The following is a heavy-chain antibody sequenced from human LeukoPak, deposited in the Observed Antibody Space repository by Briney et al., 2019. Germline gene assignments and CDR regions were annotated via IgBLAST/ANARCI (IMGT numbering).Heavy chain of an antibody. D-gene: IGHD6-19*01. V-gene: IGHV4-34*01. CDR1: GGSFSGYY. J-gene: IGHJ6*03. Sequence: SETLSLTCAVYGGSFSGYYWSWIRHPPGKGLEWIGEINHSGSTNYNPSPKSRVTISVDTSKNQFSLKLSSVTAADTAVYYCARDETYSSDWQPNHYYYYMDVWGKGTTVTVSS. CDR3: ARDETYSSDWQPNHYYYYMDV. CDR2: INHSGST.